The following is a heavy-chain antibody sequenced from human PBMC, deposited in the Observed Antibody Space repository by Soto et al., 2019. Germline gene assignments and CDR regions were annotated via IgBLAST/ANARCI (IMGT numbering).Heavy chain of an antibody. CDR2: TYYRSKWYN. Sequence: SQTLSLTCAISGDSVSSNSAAWNWIRQSPSRGLEWLGRTYYRSKWYNDYAVSVKSRITINPDTSKNQFSLQLNSVTPDDTAVYYCARGVGGSGSYYRLGYYYYYMDVWGKGTTVTVSS. J-gene: IGHJ6*03. V-gene: IGHV6-1*01. CDR3: ARGVGGSGSYYRLGYYYYYMDV. CDR1: GDSVSSNSAA. D-gene: IGHD3-10*01.